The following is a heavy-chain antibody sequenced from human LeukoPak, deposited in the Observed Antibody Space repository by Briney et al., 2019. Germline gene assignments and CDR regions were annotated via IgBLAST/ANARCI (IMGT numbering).Heavy chain of an antibody. V-gene: IGHV1-69*06. CDR2: IIPMSGTV. D-gene: IGHD5-18*01. CDR3: ARETGYAYGRAPLDY. J-gene: IGHJ4*02. CDR1: GGTFSTFG. Sequence: SVKVSCKASGGTFSTFGISWVRQAPGQRLEWMGGIIPMSGTVNNAQKFQGRVTITADKSTGTAYMELSSLRSDDTAVYYCARETGYAYGRAPLDYWGQGTLVTVSS.